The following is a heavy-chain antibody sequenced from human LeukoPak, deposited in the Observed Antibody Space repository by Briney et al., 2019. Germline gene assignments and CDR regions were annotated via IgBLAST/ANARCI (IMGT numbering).Heavy chain of an antibody. J-gene: IGHJ4*02. CDR2: ISSSSSTI. Sequence: GGSLRLSCAASGLTFSSYSMNWVRQAPGKGLEWVSYISSSSSTIYYADSVTGRFTISRDNAKNSLYLQMNSLRAEDTAVYYRARAAVEVYWGQGTLVTVSS. CDR3: ARAAVEVY. V-gene: IGHV3-48*01. CDR1: GLTFSSYS. D-gene: IGHD3-22*01.